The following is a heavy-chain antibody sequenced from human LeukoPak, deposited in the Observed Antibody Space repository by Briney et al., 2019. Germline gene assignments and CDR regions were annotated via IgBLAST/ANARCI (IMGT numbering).Heavy chain of an antibody. CDR3: ARVSAPYYYDSSGYYYVYYFDY. V-gene: IGHV4-31*03. Sequence: SETLSLTCTVSGGSISSGGYYWSWIRQHPGKGLEWIGYIYYSGSTYYNPSLKSRVTISVDTSKNQFSLKLSSVTAADTAVYYCARVSAPYYYDSSGYYYVYYFDYWGQGTLVTVSS. D-gene: IGHD3-22*01. CDR2: IYYSGST. J-gene: IGHJ4*02. CDR1: GGSISSGGYY.